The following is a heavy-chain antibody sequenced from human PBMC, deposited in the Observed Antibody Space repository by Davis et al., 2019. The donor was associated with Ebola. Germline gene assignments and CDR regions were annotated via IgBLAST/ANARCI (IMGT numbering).Heavy chain of an antibody. Sequence: SVKVSCKAFGGTFSNFAISWVRQAPGEGLEWMGGLIPLYRTPHYAQKFQGRLTITADESTTTAYMELYSLRSEDTAVYYCGFPGGGLGYDFGYFHAMGVWGQGTTVTVSS. V-gene: IGHV1-69*13. CDR1: GGTFSNFA. CDR3: GFPGGGLGYDFGYFHAMGV. J-gene: IGHJ6*02. D-gene: IGHD5-12*01. CDR2: LIPLYRTP.